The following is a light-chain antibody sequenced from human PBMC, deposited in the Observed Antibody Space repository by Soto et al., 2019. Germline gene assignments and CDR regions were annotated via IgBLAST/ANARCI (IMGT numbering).Light chain of an antibody. CDR3: QQYNSYST. Sequence: DFQMTQSPSTLSASVGDRVTISCRASQSISGYLAWYQQKPGKSPNLLIYDDSILESGVPSRFSGSGSGTEFTLTISSLQPDDFATYYCQQYNSYSTVGQGTKVDIK. CDR1: QSISGY. V-gene: IGKV1-5*01. CDR2: DDS. J-gene: IGKJ1*01.